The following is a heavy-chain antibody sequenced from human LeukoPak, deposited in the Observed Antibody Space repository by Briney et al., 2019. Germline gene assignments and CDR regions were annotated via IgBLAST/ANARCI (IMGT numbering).Heavy chain of an antibody. CDR2: INHSGSI. D-gene: IGHD4-17*01. CDR3: ARHRIRFYFDY. J-gene: IGHJ4*02. Sequence: SETLSLTCVVYGGSFSDYYWNWIRQPPGKGLEWIGEINHSGSINYNPSLKSRVTISVDTSKNQFSLKLSSVTAADTAVYYCARHRIRFYFDYWGQGTLVTVSS. V-gene: IGHV4-34*01. CDR1: GGSFSDYY.